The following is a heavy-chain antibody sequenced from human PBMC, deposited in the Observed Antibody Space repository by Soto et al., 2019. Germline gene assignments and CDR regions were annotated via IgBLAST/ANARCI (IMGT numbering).Heavy chain of an antibody. CDR1: GFSLTTSGVG. V-gene: IGHV2-5*02. CDR3: AHSRLAAAGLFNC. J-gene: IGHJ4*01. Sequence: QITLKESGPTLVEPTQTLTLTCTFSGFSLTTSGVGVGWIRQPPGKALEWLALIYWDDDKRYRPSLKSRLTITKDTSKNEVGVTMTDMDAVDTATYCCAHSRLAAAGLFNCGGQGSVVRVS. D-gene: IGHD6-25*01. CDR2: IYWDDDK.